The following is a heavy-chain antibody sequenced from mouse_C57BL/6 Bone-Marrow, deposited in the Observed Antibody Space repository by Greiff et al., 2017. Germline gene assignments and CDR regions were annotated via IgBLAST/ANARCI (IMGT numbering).Heavy chain of an antibody. CDR3: ARQRGYSNGAMDY. Sequence: DVMLVESGGGLVQPGESLKLSCESNEYEFPSHDMSWVRKTPEKRLELVAAINSDGGSTYYPDTMERRFIISRDNTKKTLYLQMSSLRSEDTALYYCARQRGYSNGAMDYWGQGTSVTVSS. CDR2: INSDGGST. J-gene: IGHJ4*01. D-gene: IGHD2-5*01. V-gene: IGHV5-2*01. CDR1: EYEFPSHD.